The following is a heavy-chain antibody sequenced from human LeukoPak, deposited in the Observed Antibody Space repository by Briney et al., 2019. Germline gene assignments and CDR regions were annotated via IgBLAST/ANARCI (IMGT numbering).Heavy chain of an antibody. CDR3: ARGKTAGYSSSWYRSYYYYMDV. D-gene: IGHD6-13*01. CDR2: INHSGST. J-gene: IGHJ6*03. Sequence: SETLSLTCAVYGGSFSGYYWSWIRQPPGKGLEWIGEINHSGSTNYNPSLKSRVTISVDTSKNQFSLKLGSVTAADTAVYYCARGKTAGYSSSWYRSYYYYMDVWGKGTTVTISS. CDR1: GGSFSGYY. V-gene: IGHV4-34*01.